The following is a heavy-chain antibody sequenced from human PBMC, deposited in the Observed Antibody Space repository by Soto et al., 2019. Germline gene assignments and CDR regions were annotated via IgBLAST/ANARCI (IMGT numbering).Heavy chain of an antibody. CDR1: GFTFRLFT. Sequence: GGSLRLSCAASGFTFRLFTMHWVRQAPGKGLEWVSVISSDGSSQSYADSVKGRFTISTDKSQTTLYLQMNSLRSEDTAVYFCARDLYYGSAYYPHYLDFWRLRTLVTVSS. D-gene: IGHD3-22*01. CDR2: ISSDGSSQ. J-gene: IGHJ4*02. CDR3: ARDLYYGSAYYPHYLDF. V-gene: IGHV3-30*01.